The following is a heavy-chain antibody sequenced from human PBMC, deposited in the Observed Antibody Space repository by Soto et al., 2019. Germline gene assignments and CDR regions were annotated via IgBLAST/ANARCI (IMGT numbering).Heavy chain of an antibody. V-gene: IGHV3-21*01. D-gene: IGHD3-22*01. Sequence: GGSLRLSCAASGFIFSSYTMNWVRQAPGKGLEWVSSISSSSSYIYYADSVKGRFTISRDNAKNSLYLQMNSLRAEDTAVYYCARVAYYYDSSGYFYWGQGTLVTVSS. CDR3: ARVAYYYDSSGYFY. CDR2: ISSSSSYI. CDR1: GFIFSSYT. J-gene: IGHJ4*02.